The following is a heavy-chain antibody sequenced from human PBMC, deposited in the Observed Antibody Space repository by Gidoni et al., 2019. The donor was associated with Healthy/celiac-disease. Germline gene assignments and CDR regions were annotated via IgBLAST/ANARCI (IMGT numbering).Heavy chain of an antibody. Sequence: EVQLVESGGGLVQPGRSLRLSCTASGFPFGDYAMSWVRQAPGKGLEWVGFIRSKAYGGTTEYAASVKGRFTISRDDSKSIAYLQMNSLKTEDTAVYYCTRDEGVGATVTPDYWGQGTLVTVSS. CDR1: GFPFGDYA. V-gene: IGHV3-49*04. J-gene: IGHJ4*02. CDR3: TRDEGVGATVTPDY. CDR2: IRSKAYGGTT. D-gene: IGHD1-26*01.